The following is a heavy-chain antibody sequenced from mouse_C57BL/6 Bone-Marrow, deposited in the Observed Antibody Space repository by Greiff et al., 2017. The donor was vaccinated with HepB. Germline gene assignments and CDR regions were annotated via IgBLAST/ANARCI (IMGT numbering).Heavy chain of an antibody. V-gene: IGHV10-1*01. D-gene: IGHD2-2*01. CDR3: VRRGLYGSWFAY. CDR2: IRSKSNNYAT. Sequence: EVMLVESGGGLVQPKGSLKLSCAASGFSFNTYAMNWVRQAPGKGLEWVARIRSKSNNYATYYADSVKDRFTISRDDSESMLYLQMNNLKTEDTAMYYCVRRGLYGSWFAYWGQGTLVTVSA. J-gene: IGHJ3*01. CDR1: GFSFNTYA.